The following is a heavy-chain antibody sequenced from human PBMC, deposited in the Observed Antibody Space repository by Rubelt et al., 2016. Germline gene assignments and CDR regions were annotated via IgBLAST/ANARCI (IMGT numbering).Heavy chain of an antibody. CDR1: GGSFSGYY. CDR3: ARQYCSSTSCLDP. V-gene: IGHV4-34*01. CDR2: INHSGST. Sequence: QVQLQQWGAGLLKPSETLSLTCAVYGGSFSGYYWSWIRQPPGKGLEWIGEINHSGSTNYNPSLKSRVTISVDMSKNQFSLKLSSVTAADTAVYYCARQYCSSTSCLDPWGQGTLVTVSS. D-gene: IGHD2-2*01. J-gene: IGHJ5*02.